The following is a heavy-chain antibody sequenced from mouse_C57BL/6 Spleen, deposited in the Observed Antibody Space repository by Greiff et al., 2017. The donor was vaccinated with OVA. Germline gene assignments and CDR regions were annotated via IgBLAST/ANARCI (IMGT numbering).Heavy chain of an antibody. CDR3: AIPYDGAWFAY. J-gene: IGHJ3*01. CDR2: IHPSDSDT. D-gene: IGHD2-3*01. Sequence: QVQLQQPGAELVKPGASVKVSCKASGYTFTSYWMHWVKQRPGQGLEWIGRIHPSDSDTNYNQKFKGKATLTVDESSSTAYMQLSSLTSEDSAVYYCAIPYDGAWFAYWGQGTLVTVSA. CDR1: GYTFTSYW. V-gene: IGHV1-74*01.